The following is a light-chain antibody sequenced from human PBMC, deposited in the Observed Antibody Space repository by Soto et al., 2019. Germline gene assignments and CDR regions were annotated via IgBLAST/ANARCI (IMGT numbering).Light chain of an antibody. J-gene: IGKJ4*01. CDR2: GAS. CDR3: QQYNNGPLT. Sequence: EIVMTQSPATLSVSPGERPTLSCRASQSVSSNLAWYQQKRGQPPRLLIYGASTRATGIPARFSGSGSGTEFTLTISSLQSEDFAVYYCQQYNNGPLTFGGGTKVEIK. CDR1: QSVSSN. V-gene: IGKV3-15*01.